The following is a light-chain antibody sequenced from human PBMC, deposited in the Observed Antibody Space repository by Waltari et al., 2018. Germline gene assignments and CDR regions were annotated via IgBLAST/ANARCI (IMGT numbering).Light chain of an antibody. CDR2: DAS. CDR3: LQDYSYPWT. V-gene: IGKV1-6*01. Sequence: AIQMTPSASSLSASVGDLVTITCRASQGIRNDLGWYQQRPGKAPMLLIYDASILQTGVPSRFSGSGSGTGFTLTISSLQPEDFGTYYCLQDYSYPWTFGQGTKVEVK. J-gene: IGKJ1*01. CDR1: QGIRND.